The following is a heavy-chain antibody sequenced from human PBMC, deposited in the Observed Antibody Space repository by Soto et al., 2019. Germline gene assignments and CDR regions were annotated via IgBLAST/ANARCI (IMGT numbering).Heavy chain of an antibody. CDR2: IYYSGST. Sequence: SETLSLTCTVSGGSISSGGYYWSWIRQHPGKGLEWIGYIYYSGSTYYNPSLKSRVTISVDTSKNQFSLKLSSVTAADTAVYYCARDSYDSSGYHDFAFDIWGQGTMVTVSS. D-gene: IGHD3-22*01. CDR1: GGSISSGGYY. CDR3: ARDSYDSSGYHDFAFDI. V-gene: IGHV4-31*03. J-gene: IGHJ3*02.